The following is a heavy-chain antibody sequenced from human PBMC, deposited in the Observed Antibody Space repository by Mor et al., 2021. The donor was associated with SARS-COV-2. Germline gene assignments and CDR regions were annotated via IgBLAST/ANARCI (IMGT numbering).Heavy chain of an antibody. CDR3: AKGYVYCSSTSCYPDNDAFDI. Sequence: GAVISYDGSNKYYADSVKGRFTISRDNSKNTLYLQMNSLRAEDTAVYYCAKGYVYCSSTSCYPDNDAFDIWGQG. CDR2: ISYDGSNK. J-gene: IGHJ3*02. V-gene: IGHV3-30*18. D-gene: IGHD2-2*01.